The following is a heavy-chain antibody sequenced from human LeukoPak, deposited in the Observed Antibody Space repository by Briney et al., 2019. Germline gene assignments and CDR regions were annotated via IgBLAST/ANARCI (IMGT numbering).Heavy chain of an antibody. D-gene: IGHD1-26*01. Sequence: ETLSLTCAVYGGSFSGYYWSWVRQAPGKGLEWVANIKQDGSEKYYVDSVKGRFTISRDNAKDSLYLQMNSLRAEDTAVYYCARDKIVGATYFDYWGQGTLVTVSS. J-gene: IGHJ4*02. CDR3: ARDKIVGATYFDY. CDR2: IKQDGSEK. CDR1: GGSFSGYY. V-gene: IGHV3-7*01.